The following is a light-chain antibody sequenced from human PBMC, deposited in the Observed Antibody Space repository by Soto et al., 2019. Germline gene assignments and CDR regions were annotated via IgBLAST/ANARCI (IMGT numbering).Light chain of an antibody. CDR2: AAS. V-gene: IGKV3-11*01. J-gene: IGKJ5*01. Sequence: EIVLTQSPATLSLSPGERATLSCRASQSVSNCLAWYQQKPGQAPRLLIYAASTRVTGIPARFSGSGSGTDFTLTISSLEPEDFAVYSCQQCSNWPPITFGQGTRLEIK. CDR3: QQCSNWPPIT. CDR1: QSVSNC.